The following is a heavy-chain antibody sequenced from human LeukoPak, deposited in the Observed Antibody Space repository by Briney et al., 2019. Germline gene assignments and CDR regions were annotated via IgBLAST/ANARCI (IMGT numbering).Heavy chain of an antibody. D-gene: IGHD3-22*01. CDR1: GGSISSGGYY. V-gene: IGHV4-31*03. J-gene: IGHJ3*02. CDR3: ARGGFYDSSGYFGHDAFDI. CDR2: IYYSGST. Sequence: SETLSLTYTVSGGSISSGGYYWSWIRQHPGKGLEWIGYIYYSGSTYYNPSLKSRVTISVDTSKNQFSLKLSSVTAADTAVYYCARGGFYDSSGYFGHDAFDIWGQGTMVTVSS.